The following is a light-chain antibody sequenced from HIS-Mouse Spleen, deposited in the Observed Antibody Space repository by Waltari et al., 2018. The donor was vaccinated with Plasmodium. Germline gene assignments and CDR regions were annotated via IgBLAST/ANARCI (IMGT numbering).Light chain of an antibody. CDR3: QVWDSSSDHPV. Sequence: SSVLTQPPSVSVAPGQTASITCGGNNIGSKSVPCYKQKPDQAPVLIVYDDSDRPSGIPERFSGSNSGNTATLTISRVEAGDEADYYWQVWDSSSDHPVFGGGTKLTVL. CDR2: DDS. CDR1: NIGSKS. J-gene: IGLJ2*01. V-gene: IGLV3-21*02.